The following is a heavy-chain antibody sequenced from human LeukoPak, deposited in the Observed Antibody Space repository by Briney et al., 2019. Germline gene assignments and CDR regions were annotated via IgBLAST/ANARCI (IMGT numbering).Heavy chain of an antibody. V-gene: IGHV4-38-2*02. D-gene: IGHD3-22*01. CDR2: IYHSGST. CDR3: AREGYYYDSSGYPLVTSY. J-gene: IGHJ4*02. CDR1: GYSSSSDYY. Sequence: SETLSLTCTVSGYSSSSDYYWGCIRQPPGKGLEWIGGIYHSGSTYYNPSLKSRVTISIDTSKNQFSLKLASVTAADTAVYYCAREGYYYDSSGYPLVTSYWGQGTLVTVSS.